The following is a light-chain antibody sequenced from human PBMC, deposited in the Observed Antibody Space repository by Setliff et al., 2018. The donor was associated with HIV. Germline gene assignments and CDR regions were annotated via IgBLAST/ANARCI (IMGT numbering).Light chain of an antibody. Sequence: QSALTQPASVSGSPGQSITISCTGTSSDVGGYNYVSWYQQHPGKAPKLIIYEVRNRPSEVSNRFSGSKSGNTASLTISGLQAEDEGDYYCSSYAITNTLPFGTGTKVTV. J-gene: IGLJ1*01. CDR3: SSYAITNTLP. V-gene: IGLV2-14*01. CDR2: EVR. CDR1: SSDVGGYNY.